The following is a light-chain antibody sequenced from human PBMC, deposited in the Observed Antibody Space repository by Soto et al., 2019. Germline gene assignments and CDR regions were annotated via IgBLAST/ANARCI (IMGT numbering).Light chain of an antibody. Sequence: IQMTQSPSTLSASVGDRVTITCRASQSFSTWLAWYQQKPGKAPNLLIYKTSNLQSGVPSRFSGSGSGSEFTLTISGLQPDDFATYYCLQYNTYPVTFGQGNKLEIK. CDR2: KTS. V-gene: IGKV1-5*03. CDR3: LQYNTYPVT. CDR1: QSFSTW. J-gene: IGKJ2*01.